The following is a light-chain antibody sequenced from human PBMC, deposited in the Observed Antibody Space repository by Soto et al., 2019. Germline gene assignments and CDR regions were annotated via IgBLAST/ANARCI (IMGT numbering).Light chain of an antibody. Sequence: EIVLKQSPGTLSLSPGERATLYCRASQSVSSSYLAWYQQKPGQPPRLLIYGASSRATGIPDRFSGSGSGTDFTLTISRLEPEDFAVYYCQQYGSSPPTTFGQGTKVDIK. CDR3: QQYGSSPPTT. CDR1: QSVSSSY. V-gene: IGKV3-20*01. J-gene: IGKJ1*01. CDR2: GAS.